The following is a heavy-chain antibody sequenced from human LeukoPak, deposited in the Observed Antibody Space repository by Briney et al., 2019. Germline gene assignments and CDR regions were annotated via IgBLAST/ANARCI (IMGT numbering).Heavy chain of an antibody. CDR1: GYTFTSYG. CDR2: ISAYNGNT. V-gene: IGHV1-18*01. CDR3: ARKVAAAGTLAWFDP. Sequence: ASVKVSCKASGYTFTSYGISWVRQAPGQGLEWMGWISAYNGNTNYAQKLQGRATMTTDTSTSTAYMELRSLRSDDTAVYYCARKVAAAGTLAWFDPWGQGTLVTVSS. J-gene: IGHJ5*02. D-gene: IGHD6-13*01.